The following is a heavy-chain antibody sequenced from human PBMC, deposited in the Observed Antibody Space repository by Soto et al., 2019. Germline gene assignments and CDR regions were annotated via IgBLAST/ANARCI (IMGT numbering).Heavy chain of an antibody. CDR3: VRAGGLHLGELSLRY. V-gene: IGHV4-34*01. Sequence: QVQLQQWGAGLLKPSETLSLTCAVYGGSFSGYYWSWIRQPPGKGLEWIGEINHSGSTNYNPSLKSRVTISVDTSKNQFSLKLSSVTAADTAVYYCVRAGGLHLGELSLRYWGQGTLVTVSS. J-gene: IGHJ4*02. CDR2: INHSGST. CDR1: GGSFSGYY. D-gene: IGHD3-16*02.